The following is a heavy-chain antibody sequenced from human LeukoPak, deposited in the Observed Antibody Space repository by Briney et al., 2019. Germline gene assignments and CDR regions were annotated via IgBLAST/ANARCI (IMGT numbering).Heavy chain of an antibody. D-gene: IGHD6-13*01. V-gene: IGHV4-59*01. Sequence: SGTLSLTCTVSGGSISSYYWSWIRQPPGKGLEWIGYIYYSGTTNYNPSLKSRVTISVDTSKNQFSLKLSSVTAADTAVYYCARGVYIAAAQYGYWGQGTLVSVSS. CDR1: GGSISSYY. J-gene: IGHJ4*02. CDR2: IYYSGTT. CDR3: ARGVYIAAAQYGY.